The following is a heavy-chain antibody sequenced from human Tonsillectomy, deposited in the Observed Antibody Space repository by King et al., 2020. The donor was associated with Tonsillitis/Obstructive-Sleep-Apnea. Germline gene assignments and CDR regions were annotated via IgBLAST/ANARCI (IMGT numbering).Heavy chain of an antibody. V-gene: IGHV3-7*01. CDR3: ARDXSVXXAAXWSDVHXI. Sequence: VQLVESGGGLVQPGGSLRLSCVASGFTLNHYWMTWVRQAPGKGLEWVANIKEDGSEKNYVDSVKGRFTVSRDNARNSLYLQMNSLRAEDTAVYYCARDXSVXXAAXWSDVHXIWGQXTMVTV. CDR2: IKEDGSEK. J-gene: IGHJ3*02. CDR1: GFTLNHYW. D-gene: IGHD3-10*02.